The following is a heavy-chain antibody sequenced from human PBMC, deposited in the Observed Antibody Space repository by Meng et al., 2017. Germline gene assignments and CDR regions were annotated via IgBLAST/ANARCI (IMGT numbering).Heavy chain of an antibody. CDR3: ARRRGGSSDWFDP. J-gene: IGHJ5*02. V-gene: IGHV4-34*01. CDR2: INHSGST. D-gene: IGHD6-6*01. Sequence: VHLQQWGAGLLNPSEAPSLTCAGYGGSFRGYYWSWIRQPPGKRLEWIGEINHSGSTNYNPSLKSRVTISVDTSKNQFSLKLSSVTAADTAVYYCARRRGGSSDWFDPWGQGTLVTVSS. CDR1: GGSFRGYY.